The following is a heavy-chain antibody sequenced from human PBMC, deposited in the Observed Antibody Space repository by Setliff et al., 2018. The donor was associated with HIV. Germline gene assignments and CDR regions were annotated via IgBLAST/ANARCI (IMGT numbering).Heavy chain of an antibody. D-gene: IGHD2-15*01. J-gene: IGHJ3*02. CDR2: MYTSGGT. CDR1: GDSVSSSSNY. CDR3: ARDRLYCSGGSCYSVGPNDVFDI. Sequence: SETLSLTCTVSGDSVSSSSNYWSWIRQPAGKGLEWIGRMYTSGGTNYNPSLRSRVTISVDTSKNQFSLKLSSVTAADTAVYYCARDRLYCSGGSCYSVGPNDVFDIWGQGTMVTVSS. V-gene: IGHV4-61*02.